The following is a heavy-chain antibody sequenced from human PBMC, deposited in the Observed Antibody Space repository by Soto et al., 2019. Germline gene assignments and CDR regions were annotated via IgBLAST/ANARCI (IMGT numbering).Heavy chain of an antibody. J-gene: IGHJ6*02. Sequence: ASVKVSCKASGYTFTRYAMHWVRQAPGHRLEWMGWINTANGNTKYSEKLQGRVTFTRDTSASTAYMELSSLRSEDTAVYYCASSRKSGELWQDYYYYGMDVWGQGTTVTVSS. CDR1: GYTFTRYA. CDR3: ASSRKSGELWQDYYYYGMDV. V-gene: IGHV1-3*04. D-gene: IGHD3-10*01. CDR2: INTANGNT.